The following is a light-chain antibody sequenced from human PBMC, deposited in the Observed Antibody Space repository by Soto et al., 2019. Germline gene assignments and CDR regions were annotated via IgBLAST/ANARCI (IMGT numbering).Light chain of an antibody. J-gene: IGLJ1*01. CDR1: SSDVGGYNY. CDR2: EVN. Sequence: QSALTQPPSASGSPGQSVAISCTGTSSDVGGYNYVSWYQQHPGKAPKLIIYEVNNRPSGVPDRFAGSKSGNTASLTVSGLQAEDEADYYCSSYAGSTNVFGTGTKLTV. V-gene: IGLV2-8*01. CDR3: SSYAGSTNV.